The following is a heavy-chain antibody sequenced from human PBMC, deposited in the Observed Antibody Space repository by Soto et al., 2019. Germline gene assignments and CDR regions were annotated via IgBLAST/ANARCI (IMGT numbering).Heavy chain of an antibody. V-gene: IGHV4-39*01. CDR2: IYYSGST. Sequence: QLQLQESGPGLVKPSETLSLTCTVSGGSISSSSYYWGWIRQPPGKGLEWIGSIYYSGSTYYNPSLKSRVTISVDTSKNQFSLKLSSVTAADTAVYYCARLRGYCSSTSCYPPYGMDVWGQGTTVTVSS. J-gene: IGHJ6*02. CDR3: ARLRGYCSSTSCYPPYGMDV. CDR1: GGSISSSSYY. D-gene: IGHD2-2*01.